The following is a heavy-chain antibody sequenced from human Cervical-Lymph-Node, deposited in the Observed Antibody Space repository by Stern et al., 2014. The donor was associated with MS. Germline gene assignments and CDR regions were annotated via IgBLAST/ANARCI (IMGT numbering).Heavy chain of an antibody. J-gene: IGHJ6*02. Sequence: VQLVESGAEVKKPGASVKVSCKTSGYIFTGYYIHWVRQAPGQGLEWMAWINPNTGGTKYARKFQGKVTMSRDPSISTAYVELSSLTSDDTAVYYCARDQRGITIFGVVTDYYYLGMDVWGQGTTVTLYS. V-gene: IGHV1-2*02. D-gene: IGHD3-3*01. CDR1: GYIFTGYY. CDR2: INPNTGGT. CDR3: ARDQRGITIFGVVTDYYYLGMDV.